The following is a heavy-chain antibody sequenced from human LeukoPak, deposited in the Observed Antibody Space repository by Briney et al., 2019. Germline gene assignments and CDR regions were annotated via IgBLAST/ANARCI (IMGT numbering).Heavy chain of an antibody. V-gene: IGHV1-18*01. CDR2: ISAYNGNT. J-gene: IGHJ4*02. CDR3: ARGAKTGVRVRGVIMETTIDY. Sequence: ASVKVSCKASGYTFTSYGISWVRQAPGQGLEWMGWISAYNGNTKYSQKFQGRVTITRDTSASTAYMELSSLRSEDTAVYYCARGAKTGVRVRGVIMETTIDYWGQGTLVTVSS. D-gene: IGHD3-10*01. CDR1: GYTFTSYG.